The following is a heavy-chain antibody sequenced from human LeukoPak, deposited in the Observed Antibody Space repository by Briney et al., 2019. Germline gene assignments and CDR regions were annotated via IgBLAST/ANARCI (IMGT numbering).Heavy chain of an antibody. CDR2: IYHSGTS. CDR3: ARRFVGSYDFDY. V-gene: IGHV4-30-4*01. Sequence: SETLSLTCTVSGDSISSGASYWSWIRRPPGEGLEWIGYIYHSGTSYYNPSLRSRVSISVDTSKNQFSLNVRSVTDADTAVYYCARRFVGSYDFDYWGQGTLVTVSS. J-gene: IGHJ4*02. CDR1: GDSISSGASY. D-gene: IGHD1-26*01.